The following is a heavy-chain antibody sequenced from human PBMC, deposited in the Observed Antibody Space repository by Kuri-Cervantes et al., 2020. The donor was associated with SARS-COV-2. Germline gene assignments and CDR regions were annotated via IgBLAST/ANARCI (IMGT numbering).Heavy chain of an antibody. D-gene: IGHD3-3*01. V-gene: IGHV4-34*01. CDR1: GGSFSGYY. CDR2: INHSGST. CDR3: ARGDYDFWGPYYYYGMDV. Sequence: SQTLSLTCAVYGGSFSGYYWSWIRQPPGKGLEWIGEINHSGSTSYNPSLKSRVTISVDTSKNQFSLKLSSVTAADTAVYYCARGDYDFWGPYYYYGMDVWGQGTTVTVSS. J-gene: IGHJ6*02.